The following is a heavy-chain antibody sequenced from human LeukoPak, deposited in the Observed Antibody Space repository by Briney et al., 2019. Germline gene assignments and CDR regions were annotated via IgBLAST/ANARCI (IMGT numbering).Heavy chain of an antibody. Sequence: SETLSLTCTVSGSSISGYYWSWIRQPPGKGLEWIGYIYYSGSTNYNPSLKSRVTISVDTSKNQFSLKLNSVTAADTAVYYCVRGYCSGGSCYWFDYWGQGTLVIVSS. J-gene: IGHJ4*02. CDR1: GSSISGYY. CDR2: IYYSGST. V-gene: IGHV4-59*08. CDR3: VRGYCSGGSCYWFDY. D-gene: IGHD2-15*01.